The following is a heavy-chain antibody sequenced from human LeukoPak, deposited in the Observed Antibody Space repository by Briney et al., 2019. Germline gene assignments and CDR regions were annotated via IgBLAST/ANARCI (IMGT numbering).Heavy chain of an antibody. D-gene: IGHD1-26*01. CDR2: ISAYNGNT. CDR1: GYTFTSYG. Sequence: ASVKVSCKSSGYTFTSYGISWVRQAPGQGLEWMGWISAYNGNTNYAQKLQGRVTMTTDTSTSTAYMELRSLRSDDTAVYYCARGPSGSYNYVIDYWGQGTLVTVSS. J-gene: IGHJ4*02. V-gene: IGHV1-18*01. CDR3: ARGPSGSYNYVIDY.